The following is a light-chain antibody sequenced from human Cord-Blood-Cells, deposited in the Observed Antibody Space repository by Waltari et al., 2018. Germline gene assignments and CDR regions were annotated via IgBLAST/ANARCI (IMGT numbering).Light chain of an antibody. CDR2: DAS. J-gene: IGKJ2*01. CDR1: QSISSW. V-gene: IGKV1-5*01. CDR3: QQYNSYSS. Sequence: DIQMTQSPSTLSASVGERLTITCRASQSISSWLAWYQQKPGKAPKLLIYDASSLESGVPSRFSGSGSGTEFTLTISSLQPDDFATYYCQQYNSYSSFGQGTKLEIK.